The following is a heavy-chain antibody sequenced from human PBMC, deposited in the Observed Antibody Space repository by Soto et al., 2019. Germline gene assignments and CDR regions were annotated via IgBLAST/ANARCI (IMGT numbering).Heavy chain of an antibody. Sequence: PSETLSLTCVVYGGSFSGHFWSWIRQPPGKGLEWSGEINRSGSTNFNPSLKSRVTISVDTSKNQFSLTLNSVTAADTAGYYCAGWAVASMSIGVPKDYSAQGTLVT. D-gene: IGHD3-3*01. CDR2: INRSGST. V-gene: IGHV4-34*01. J-gene: IGHJ4*02. CDR3: AGWAVASMSIGVPKDY. CDR1: GGSFSGHF.